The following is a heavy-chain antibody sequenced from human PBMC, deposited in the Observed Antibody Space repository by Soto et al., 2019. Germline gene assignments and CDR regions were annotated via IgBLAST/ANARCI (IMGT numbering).Heavy chain of an antibody. Sequence: EVQLVESGGGLVQPGGSLKLSCAASGFTFSGSAMHWVRQASGKGLEWVCRIRSKANSYATEYAVSVKGRFTISRDDSKNTAYLQMNSLKTEDTAVYYCTASTYNDYMLFDYWGQGTLVTVAS. V-gene: IGHV3-73*01. D-gene: IGHD4-4*01. J-gene: IGHJ4*02. CDR2: IRSKANSYAT. CDR1: GFTFSGSA. CDR3: TASTYNDYMLFDY.